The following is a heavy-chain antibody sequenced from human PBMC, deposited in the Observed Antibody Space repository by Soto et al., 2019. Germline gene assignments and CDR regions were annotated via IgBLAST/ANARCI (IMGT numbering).Heavy chain of an antibody. CDR1: GGPISSGGYY. J-gene: IGHJ5*02. Sequence: PSETLSLTCTVSGGPISSGGYYWSWIRQHPGKGLEWIGYIYYSGSTYYNPSLKSRVTISVDTSKNQFSLKLSSVTAADTAVYYCAVGLMTTVTTQENNWFDPWGQGTLVTVSS. V-gene: IGHV4-31*03. CDR3: AVGLMTTVTTQENNWFDP. D-gene: IGHD4-17*01. CDR2: IYYSGST.